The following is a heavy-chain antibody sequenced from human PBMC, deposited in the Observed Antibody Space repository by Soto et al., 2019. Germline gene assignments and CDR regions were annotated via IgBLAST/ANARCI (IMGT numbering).Heavy chain of an antibody. CDR1: GGSISSYY. Sequence: SETLSLTCTVSGGSISSYYWSWIRQPPGKGLEWIGYIYYSGSTNYNPSLKSRVTISVDTSKNQFSLKLSSVTAADTAVYYCARHFRRYCSSTSCYDWFDPWGQGTLVTVS. V-gene: IGHV4-59*08. D-gene: IGHD2-2*01. J-gene: IGHJ5*02. CDR3: ARHFRRYCSSTSCYDWFDP. CDR2: IYYSGST.